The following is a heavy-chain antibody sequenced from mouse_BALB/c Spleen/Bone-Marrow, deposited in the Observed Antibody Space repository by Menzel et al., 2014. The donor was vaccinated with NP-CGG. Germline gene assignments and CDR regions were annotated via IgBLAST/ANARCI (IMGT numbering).Heavy chain of an antibody. D-gene: IGHD2-1*01. Sequence: VQGVESGAELVKPGASVKLSCKASGYTFTSYYMYWVKQRPGQGLEWIGEINPSNGGTNFNEKFKSKATLTVDKSSSTAYMQLSSLTSEDSAVYYCTRSYYGNYFDVWGAATTATVSS. V-gene: IGHV1S81*02. CDR2: INPSNGGT. CDR3: TRSYYGNYFDV. J-gene: IGHJ1*01. CDR1: GYTFTSYY.